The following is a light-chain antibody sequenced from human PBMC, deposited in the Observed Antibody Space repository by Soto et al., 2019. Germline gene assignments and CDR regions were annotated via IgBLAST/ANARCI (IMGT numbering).Light chain of an antibody. CDR2: EVS. Sequence: QSALTQPASVSGSPGQSITISCTGTSSDVGDYNYVSWYQQHPDKAPKLMISEVSDRSSGVSNRFSASKSGNTASLTISGLQAQDEADYYCSSYTSSSTLVVFGGGTKLTVL. CDR3: SSYTSSSTLVV. J-gene: IGLJ2*01. CDR1: SSDVGDYNY. V-gene: IGLV2-14*01.